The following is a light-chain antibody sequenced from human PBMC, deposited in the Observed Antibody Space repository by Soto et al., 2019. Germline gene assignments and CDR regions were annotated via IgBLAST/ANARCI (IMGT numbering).Light chain of an antibody. V-gene: IGKV3D-15*01. CDR1: QSVGSN. CDR2: GAS. CDR3: QRIT. Sequence: IMLTQYPATLSVYGWERETLSCRTSQSVGSNLAWYQQKPGQAPRLLIFGASNRATGIPDRFSGSGSGTDFTLTISRLEPEDSAVYYCQRITFAQRTRLAI. J-gene: IGKJ5*01.